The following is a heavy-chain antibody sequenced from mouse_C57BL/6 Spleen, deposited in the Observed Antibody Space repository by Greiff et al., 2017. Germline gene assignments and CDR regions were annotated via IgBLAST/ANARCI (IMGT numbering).Heavy chain of an antibody. CDR3: ARGYGNYLAWFAY. Sequence: QVQLKESGAELVKPGASVKISCKASGYAFSSYWMNWVKQRPGKGLEWIGQIYPGDGDTNYNGKFKGKATLTADKSSSTAYMQLSSLTSEDSAVYFCARGYGNYLAWFAYWGQGTLVTVSA. D-gene: IGHD2-1*01. V-gene: IGHV1-80*01. CDR2: IYPGDGDT. J-gene: IGHJ3*01. CDR1: GYAFSSYW.